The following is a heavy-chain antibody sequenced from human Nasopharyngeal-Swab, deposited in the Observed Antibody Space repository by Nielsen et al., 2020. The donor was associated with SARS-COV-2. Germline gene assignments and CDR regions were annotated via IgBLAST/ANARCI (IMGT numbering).Heavy chain of an antibody. Sequence: SETLSLTCTVSGGSISNYYWSWIRQPAGKGLEWIGRILTNGSTNYNPSLKSRITISVDTSKNQFSLRLSSVTAADTAVYYCAKKDKLQHLDAFDIWGQGTVVTVSS. CDR1: GGSISNYY. D-gene: IGHD6-13*01. CDR2: ILTNGST. V-gene: IGHV4-4*07. J-gene: IGHJ3*02. CDR3: AKKDKLQHLDAFDI.